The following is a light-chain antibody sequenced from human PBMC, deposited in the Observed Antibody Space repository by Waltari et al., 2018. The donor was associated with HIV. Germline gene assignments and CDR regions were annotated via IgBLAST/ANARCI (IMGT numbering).Light chain of an antibody. Sequence: HSVLTQPPSASGTPGPRVTISCSGSSSNIESNSVYWYQHLPGTAPKLLIYRNNQRPSGFPDRFSGSKSGTSASLAISGLRSEDEADYYCAAWDDSLSGYVFGTGTKVTVL. V-gene: IGLV1-47*01. CDR3: AAWDDSLSGYV. J-gene: IGLJ1*01. CDR2: RNN. CDR1: SSNIESNS.